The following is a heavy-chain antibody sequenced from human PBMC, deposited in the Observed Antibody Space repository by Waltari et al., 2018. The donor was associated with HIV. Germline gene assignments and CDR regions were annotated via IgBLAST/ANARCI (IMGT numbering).Heavy chain of an antibody. CDR2: FSLDSDRI. J-gene: IGHJ6*02. Sequence: EVQLVESGGDLVQPGGSLRLSCAVSGFTFDKYAMHWVRQVPGKGMEWVSGFSLDSDRIDYADSVKGRFTVSRDNAKNSLYLQMNSLRVEDTALYYCGKDLTPGGLDVWGQGTTVIVSS. CDR1: GFTFDKYA. CDR3: GKDLTPGGLDV. V-gene: IGHV3-9*01.